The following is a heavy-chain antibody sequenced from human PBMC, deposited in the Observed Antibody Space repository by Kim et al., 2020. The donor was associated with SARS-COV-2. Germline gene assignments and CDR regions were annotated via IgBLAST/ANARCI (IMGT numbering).Heavy chain of an antibody. CDR3: ARVRGGLQLYFDY. CDR1: GGTFSSYA. Sequence: SVKVSCKASGGTFSSYAISWVRQAPGQGLEWMGGIIPIFGTANYAQKFQGRVTITADESTSTAYMELSSLRSEDTAVYYCARVRGGLQLYFDYWGQGTLVTVSS. D-gene: IGHD4-4*01. CDR2: IIPIFGTA. J-gene: IGHJ4*02. V-gene: IGHV1-69*13.